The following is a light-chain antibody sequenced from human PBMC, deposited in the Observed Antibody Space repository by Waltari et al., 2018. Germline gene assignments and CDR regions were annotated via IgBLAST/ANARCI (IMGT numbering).Light chain of an antibody. CDR2: DDP. J-gene: IGLJ2*01. CDR3: QVWDGDADHPV. CDR1: DLRAKT. Sequence: YELTQPPSVSVAPGKTTKISCGGHDLRAKTVHWSQQKPGQAPVLVIYDDPVRPSGIPKRIAGSDTATLTIARVEAGDEAVYYCQVWDGDADHPVFGGGTKLTVL. V-gene: IGLV3-21*03.